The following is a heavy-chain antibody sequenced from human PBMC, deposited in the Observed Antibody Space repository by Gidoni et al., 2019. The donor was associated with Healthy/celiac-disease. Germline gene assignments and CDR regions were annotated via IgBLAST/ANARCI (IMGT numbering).Heavy chain of an antibody. CDR1: GFSFDAYA. CDR3: AKDMWVRYFDWSSLGFDP. D-gene: IGHD3-9*01. V-gene: IGHV3-9*01. CDR2: IRWNNIRI. J-gene: IGHJ5*02. Sequence: EVQLVESGGGLVQPGRSLRLSCAASGFSFDAYAVHWVRQAPGKGLGWVFGIRWNNIRIGYADSVKGRFTISRENAKNSLYLQMNSLRAEDTALYYCAKDMWVRYFDWSSLGFDPRGQGTLVLVSS.